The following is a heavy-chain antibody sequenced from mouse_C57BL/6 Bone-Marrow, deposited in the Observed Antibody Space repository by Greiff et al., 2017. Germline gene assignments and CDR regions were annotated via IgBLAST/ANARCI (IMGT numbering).Heavy chain of an antibody. CDR1: GYTFTEYT. V-gene: IGHV1-62-2*01. Sequence: VKLMESGAELVKPGASVKLSCKASGYTFTEYTIHWVKQRSGQGLEWIGWFYPGSGSIKYNEKFKDKATLTADKSSSTVYMELSRLTSEDSAVYFCARHGYSNSPTLYAMDYWGQGTSGTVSS. CDR2: FYPGSGSI. D-gene: IGHD2-5*01. CDR3: ARHGYSNSPTLYAMDY. J-gene: IGHJ4*01.